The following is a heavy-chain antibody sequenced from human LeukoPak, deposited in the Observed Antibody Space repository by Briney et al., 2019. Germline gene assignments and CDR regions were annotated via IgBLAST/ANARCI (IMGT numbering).Heavy chain of an antibody. CDR1: GRSISSSAYY. J-gene: IGHJ4*02. V-gene: IGHV4-39*01. CDR3: ARTYYYGSGSSNFDY. Sequence: SESLSLTCTVSGRSISSSAYYWGWIRQPPGRGLEWIGSVYYSGSTYYNPSLKSRVTISIDTSKNQFSLKLRSVTAADTAVYYCARTYYYGSGSSNFDYWGQGSLVTVSS. CDR2: VYYSGST. D-gene: IGHD3-10*01.